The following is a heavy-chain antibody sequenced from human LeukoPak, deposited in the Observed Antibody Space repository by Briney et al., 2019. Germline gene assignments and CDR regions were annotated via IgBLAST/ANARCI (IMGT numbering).Heavy chain of an antibody. CDR3: ATTIFGVVITDAFDI. V-gene: IGHV1-2*02. CDR2: INPNSGGT. CDR1: GYTFTGYY. Sequence: ASVKVSCKASGYTFTGYYMHWVRQAPGQGLEWMGWINPNSGGTNYAQKFQGRVTMTRDTSISTAYMELSRLRSDDTAVYYCATTIFGVVITDAFDIWGQGTMVTVSS. D-gene: IGHD3-3*01. J-gene: IGHJ3*02.